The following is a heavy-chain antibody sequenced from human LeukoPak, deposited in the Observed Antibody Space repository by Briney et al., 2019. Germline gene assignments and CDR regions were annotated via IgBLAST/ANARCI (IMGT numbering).Heavy chain of an antibody. D-gene: IGHD3-9*01. CDR2: INPNTGGT. CDR1: GYTFTGYF. V-gene: IGHV1-2*02. Sequence: GASVKVSCKASGYTFTGYFMHWVRQAPGQGLDWMGWINPNTGGTKYAQKFQGRVTMTRDTSIGTAYMELSTVTSDDTAVYFCARVHATGYFSLDLGDWGQGTLVTVSS. CDR3: ARVHATGYFSLDLGD. J-gene: IGHJ4*02.